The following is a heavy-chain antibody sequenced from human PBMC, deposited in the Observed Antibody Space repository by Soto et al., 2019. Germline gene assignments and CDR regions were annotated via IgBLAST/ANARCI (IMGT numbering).Heavy chain of an antibody. CDR3: ARLDENSNYVFDC. J-gene: IGHJ4*02. Sequence: SETLSLTCTVSGGSISSYYWSWIRQPPGKGLEWIGYIYYSGSTNYNPSLKSRVTISVDTSKNQFSLKLSSVTAADTAVYYCARLDENSNYVFDCWGQGTLVTVSS. CDR2: IYYSGST. V-gene: IGHV4-59*08. D-gene: IGHD4-4*01. CDR1: GGSISSYY.